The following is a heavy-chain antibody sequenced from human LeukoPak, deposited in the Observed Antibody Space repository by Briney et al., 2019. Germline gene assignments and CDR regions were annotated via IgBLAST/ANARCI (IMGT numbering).Heavy chain of an antibody. CDR2: ISSSSSYI. Sequence: GGSLRLSCAASGFTFSSYSMNWVRQAPGKGLEWVSSISSSSSYIYYADSVKGRFTISRDNAKNSLYLQMNSLRAEDTAVYYCARDQLVYGDYGAFDIWGQGTMVTVSS. J-gene: IGHJ3*02. V-gene: IGHV3-21*01. D-gene: IGHD4-17*01. CDR3: ARDQLVYGDYGAFDI. CDR1: GFTFSSYS.